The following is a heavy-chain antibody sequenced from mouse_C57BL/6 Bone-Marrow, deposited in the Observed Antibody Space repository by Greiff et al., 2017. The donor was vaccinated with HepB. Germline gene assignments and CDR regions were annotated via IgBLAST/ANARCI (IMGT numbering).Heavy chain of an antibody. CDR1: GYTFTSYW. D-gene: IGHD1-1*01. CDR3: ARLMITTVVYFDY. J-gene: IGHJ2*01. V-gene: IGHV1-52*01. Sequence: VQLQQPGAELVRPGSSVKLSCKASGYTFTSYWMHWVKQRPIQGLEWIGNIDPSDSETHYNQKFKDKATLTVDKSSSTAYMQLSSLTSEDSAVYYCARLMITTVVYFDYWGQGTTLTVSS. CDR2: IDPSDSET.